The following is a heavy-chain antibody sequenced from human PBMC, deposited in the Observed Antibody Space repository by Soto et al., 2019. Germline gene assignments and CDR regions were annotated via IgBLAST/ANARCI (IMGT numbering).Heavy chain of an antibody. CDR1: GFTFSTYG. Sequence: GGSLRLSCAASGFTFSTYGMSWVRQAPGKGLEWVSVISGSGGTTYYADSVKGRFTISRDNSKNTQYLQMNSLRAEDTAVYYCAKYGQGITSMADRRNFDYWGQGTLVTVSS. V-gene: IGHV3-23*01. J-gene: IGHJ4*02. CDR3: AKYGQGITSMADRRNFDY. D-gene: IGHD6-6*01. CDR2: ISGSGGTT.